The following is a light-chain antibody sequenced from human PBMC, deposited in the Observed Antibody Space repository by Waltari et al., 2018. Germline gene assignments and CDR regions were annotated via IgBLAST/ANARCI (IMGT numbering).Light chain of an antibody. J-gene: IGLJ2*01. CDR3: SSYAGSNTVL. V-gene: IGLV2-11*01. CDR1: SSDIGGYNY. Sequence: QAALTQPRSVSGSPGQSVTISCTGTSSDIGGYNYVSWYQQHPGTAPKLMLYEVSKRPSGVSDRFSGSKSGNPASLTISGLQAEDEADYYCSSYAGSNTVLFGGGTRLTVL. CDR2: EVS.